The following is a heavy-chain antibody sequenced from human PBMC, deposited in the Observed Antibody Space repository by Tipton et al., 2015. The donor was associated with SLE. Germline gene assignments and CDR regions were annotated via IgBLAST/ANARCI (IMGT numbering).Heavy chain of an antibody. CDR3: ARDRVGVVPLFDC. V-gene: IGHV4-31*03. CDR2: IYYNGNT. Sequence: TLSLTCTVSGDSLSIVGYYWTWIRQRPGKGLEWIGSIYYNGNTYYNPSPNSGVTISVDTSKNQFSLRLSSVTAADTAVYYCARDRVGVVPLFDCWGQGTLVTVSS. CDR1: GDSLSIVGYY. J-gene: IGHJ4*02. D-gene: IGHD3-3*01.